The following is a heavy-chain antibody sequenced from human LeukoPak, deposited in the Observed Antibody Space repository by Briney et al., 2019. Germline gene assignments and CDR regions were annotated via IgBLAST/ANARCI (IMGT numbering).Heavy chain of an antibody. V-gene: IGHV4-34*01. Sequence: SPSETLSLTCAVYGGSFSGYYWSWIRQPPGKGLEWIGEINHSGSTNYNPSLKSRVTISVDTSKNRFSLKLSSVTAADTAVYYCARVGGYGHFNYWGQGTLVTVSS. D-gene: IGHD5-18*01. CDR2: INHSGST. CDR1: GGSFSGYY. CDR3: ARVGGYGHFNY. J-gene: IGHJ4*02.